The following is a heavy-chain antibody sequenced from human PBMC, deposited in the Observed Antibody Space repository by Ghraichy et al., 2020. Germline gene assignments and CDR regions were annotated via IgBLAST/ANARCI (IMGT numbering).Heavy chain of an antibody. J-gene: IGHJ6*02. CDR1: GYTFTSYD. D-gene: IGHD3-3*01. Sequence: ASVKVSCKASGYTFTSYDINWVRQATGQGLEWMGWMNPNSGNTGYAQKFQGRVTMTRNTSISTAYMELSSLRSEDTAVYYCARLEVQDYDFWSGYYGYYYYGMDVWGQGTTVTVSS. CDR3: ARLEVQDYDFWSGYYGYYYYGMDV. CDR2: MNPNSGNT. V-gene: IGHV1-8*01.